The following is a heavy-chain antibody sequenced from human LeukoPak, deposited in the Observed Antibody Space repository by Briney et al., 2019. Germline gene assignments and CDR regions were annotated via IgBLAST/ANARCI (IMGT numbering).Heavy chain of an antibody. V-gene: IGHV3-23*01. CDR3: AKARAGDITAAFNY. D-gene: IGHD6-13*01. J-gene: IGHJ4*02. CDR2: ISGSGGNT. CDR1: GFIFSSYA. Sequence: GGSLRLSCAASGFIFSSYAMNWVRQAPGKGPEWVSGISGSGGNTYYADSVKGRFTISRDNSENTLNLQMNSLRAEDTAIYYCAKARAGDITAAFNYWGQGTLVTVSS.